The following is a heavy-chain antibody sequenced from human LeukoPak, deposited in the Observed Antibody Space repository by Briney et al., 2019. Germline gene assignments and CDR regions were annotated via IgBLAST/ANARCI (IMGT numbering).Heavy chain of an antibody. CDR2: IFYSGGA. J-gene: IGHJ3*01. V-gene: IGHV4-59*04. CDR1: GGSICGYN. CDR3: AKSNGYGLVDT. Sequence: PSETLSLTSSVSGGSICGYNWGWIRQTPGKGLEWIGNIFYSGGAYYSPSLTSGVTTSLDTSRNPFSLKLNSVTAADTAVYYCAKSNGYGLVDTWGQGAMVTVSS. D-gene: IGHD3-10*01.